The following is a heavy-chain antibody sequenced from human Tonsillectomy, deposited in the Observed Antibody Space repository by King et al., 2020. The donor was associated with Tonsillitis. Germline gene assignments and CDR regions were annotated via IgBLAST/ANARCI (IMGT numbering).Heavy chain of an antibody. CDR2: IYYSGST. Sequence: VQLQESGPGLVRPSQTLSLTCTVSGDSISSGTHYWSWIRQHPGKGLEWKGYIYYSGSTSLNPSLKSRLTMSVDTTTNQFSLKLRTVTAADTAVYYCARSGQWGDPFDIWGQGTQVTVSS. D-gene: IGHD1-26*01. V-gene: IGHV4-31*03. J-gene: IGHJ3*02. CDR3: ARSGQWGDPFDI. CDR1: GDSISSGTHY.